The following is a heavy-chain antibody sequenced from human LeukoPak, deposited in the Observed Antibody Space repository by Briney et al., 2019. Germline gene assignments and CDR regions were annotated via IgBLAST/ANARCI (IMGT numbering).Heavy chain of an antibody. CDR1: GFTFSSYG. D-gene: IGHD3-10*01. CDR2: ISYDGSNK. Sequence: PGRFLRLSCAASGFTFSSYGMHWVRQAPGKGLEWVAVISYDGSNKYYADSVKGRFTISRDNSKNMLYLQMNSLRAEDTAVYYCAKDHEYYYGSGSYYYWGQGTLVTVSS. CDR3: AKDHEYYYGSGSYYY. V-gene: IGHV3-30*18. J-gene: IGHJ4*02.